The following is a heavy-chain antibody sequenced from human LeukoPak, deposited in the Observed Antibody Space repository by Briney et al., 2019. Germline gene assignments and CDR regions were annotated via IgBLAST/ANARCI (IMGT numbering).Heavy chain of an antibody. CDR2: IYSIGST. CDR3: ARVNSRTIDY. CDR1: GGSISSYY. J-gene: IGHJ4*02. Sequence: SETLSLTCSVSGGSISSYYWNWIRQAPGRGLEWIGYIYSIGSTNYNPSLKSRVTMSVDTSKNQFSLKLSSVTAADTAVYYCARVNSRTIDYWGQGTLVTVSS. V-gene: IGHV4-59*01. D-gene: IGHD3-3*01.